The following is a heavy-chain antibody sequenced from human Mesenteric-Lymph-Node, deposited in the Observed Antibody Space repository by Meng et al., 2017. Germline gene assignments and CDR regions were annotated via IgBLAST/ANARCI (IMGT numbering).Heavy chain of an antibody. J-gene: IGHJ4*02. CDR3: TRDWGIADYFDY. Sequence: GESLKISCAASGFTLSSYAMRWVRQAPGKGLEWVSAIGGSGGSTYYADSVKGRITISRDNSKNTLYLEMNSLRAEDTAVYYRTRDWGIADYFDYWGQGTLVTVSS. CDR1: GFTLSSYA. CDR2: IGGSGGST. V-gene: IGHV3-23*01. D-gene: IGHD3-16*01.